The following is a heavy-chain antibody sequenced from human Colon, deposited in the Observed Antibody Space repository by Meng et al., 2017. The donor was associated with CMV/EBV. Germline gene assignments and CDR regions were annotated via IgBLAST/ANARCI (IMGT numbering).Heavy chain of an antibody. J-gene: IGHJ5*01. V-gene: IGHV1-69-2*01. CDR2: VDPEDGET. CDR3: ASAPHVPISGFDS. D-gene: IGHD3-3*01. Sequence: CKVSGYIFTDYFLHWIQQAPGKGLDWVGLVDPEDGETYYGPKFQGRVTISADTSTGTAYMELSGLRSDDTAVYYCASAPHVPISGFDSWGQGTLVTVSS. CDR1: GYIFTDYF.